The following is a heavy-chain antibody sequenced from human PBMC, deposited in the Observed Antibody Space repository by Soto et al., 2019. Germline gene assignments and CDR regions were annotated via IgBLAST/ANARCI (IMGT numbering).Heavy chain of an antibody. D-gene: IGHD3-16*02. V-gene: IGHV3-33*01. Sequence: QVQLVESGGGVVQPGRSLRLSCAASGFTFSSNGMHWVRQALGKGLEWVAVIWYDGSNKYYADSVKGRFTISRDNSKNTLYLQMNSLRAEDTAVYYCARDQYDYVWGSYPLGDYWGQGTLVTVSS. CDR3: ARDQYDYVWGSYPLGDY. J-gene: IGHJ4*02. CDR1: GFTFSSNG. CDR2: IWYDGSNK.